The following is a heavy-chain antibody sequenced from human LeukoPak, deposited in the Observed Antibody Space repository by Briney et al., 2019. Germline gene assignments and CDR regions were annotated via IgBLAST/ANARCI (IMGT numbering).Heavy chain of an antibody. J-gene: IGHJ4*02. CDR1: GYTFTIYG. CDR2: ISAYNGNT. V-gene: IGHV1-18*04. D-gene: IGHD3-10*01. Sequence: GASVNVSWRASGYTFTIYGISWARQAPGQGLEWMGCISAYNGNTNYAQNLQGRVTMTTDTSTSTAYMELRSLRSDDTAVYYCARESTYGSRGLVYWGQGTLVTVSS. CDR3: ARESTYGSRGLVY.